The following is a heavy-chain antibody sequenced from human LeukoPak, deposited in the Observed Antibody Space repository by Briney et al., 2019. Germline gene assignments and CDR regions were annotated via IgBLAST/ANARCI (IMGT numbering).Heavy chain of an antibody. V-gene: IGHV4-39*01. Sequence: ASETLSLTCTVSGGSISSNSYYWGWIRQSPGKGLEWIGSIYYSGSTYYSPPLKSRVTISVDTSKNQFSLKLSSVTAADTAVYYCARQTGSGLFILPGGQGKLVTVSS. CDR3: ARQTGSGLFILP. CDR2: IYYSGST. D-gene: IGHD3-10*01. CDR1: GGSISSNSYY. J-gene: IGHJ4*02.